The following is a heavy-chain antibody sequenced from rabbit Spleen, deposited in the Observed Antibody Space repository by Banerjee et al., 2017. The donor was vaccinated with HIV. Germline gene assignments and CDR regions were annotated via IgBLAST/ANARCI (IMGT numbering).Heavy chain of an antibody. D-gene: IGHD1-1*01. CDR3: ARDTSSSFSSYGMDL. Sequence: QSLEESGGDLVKPGASLTLTCTASGFSFSNSYYICWVRQAPGKGLELIACITTSSGSTYYATWAKGRFTISKTSSTTVTLQVTRLTAADTATYFCARDTSSSFSSYGMDLWGPGTLVTVS. CDR2: ITTSSGST. J-gene: IGHJ6*01. V-gene: IGHV1S40*01. CDR1: GFSFSNSYY.